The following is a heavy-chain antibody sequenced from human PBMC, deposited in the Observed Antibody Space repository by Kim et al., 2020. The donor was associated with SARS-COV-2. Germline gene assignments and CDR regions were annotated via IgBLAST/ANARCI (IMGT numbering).Heavy chain of an antibody. V-gene: IGHV4-34*01. D-gene: IGHD3-22*01. CDR3: ARGLGYYDSSGYYAY. Sequence: PSRKGRVTISLDTSKNQFSLKLNSVTAADTAVYYCARGLGYYDSSGYYAYWGQGTLVTVSS. J-gene: IGHJ4*02.